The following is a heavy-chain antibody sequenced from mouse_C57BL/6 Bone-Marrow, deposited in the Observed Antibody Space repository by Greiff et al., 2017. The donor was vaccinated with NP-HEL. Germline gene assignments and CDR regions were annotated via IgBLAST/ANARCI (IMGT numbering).Heavy chain of an antibody. D-gene: IGHD1-1*01. CDR2: ISSGGDYI. V-gene: IGHV5-9-1*02. CDR1: GFTFSSYA. J-gene: IGHJ4*01. CDR3: TRELYYDYAMDY. Sequence: EVQLVESGEGLVKPGGSLKLSCAASGFTFSSYAMSWVRQTPEKRLEWVAYISSGGDYIYYADTVKGRFTISRDNARNTLYLQMSSLKSEDTAMYYCTRELYYDYAMDYWGQGTSVTVSS.